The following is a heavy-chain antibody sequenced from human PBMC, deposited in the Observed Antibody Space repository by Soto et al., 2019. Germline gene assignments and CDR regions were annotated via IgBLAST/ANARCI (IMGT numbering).Heavy chain of an antibody. Sequence: QVQLQQWGAGLLKPLETLSLTCAVYGGSFSGYYWTWVRQPPGKRLEWIGEINHTGSTNYNPSLKSRVTISVDTSKNQFSLRLSSVTAADTAVYYCARKLNSGWYVDYWGQGTLVTVSS. CDR1: GGSFSGYY. CDR2: INHTGST. D-gene: IGHD6-19*01. CDR3: ARKLNSGWYVDY. J-gene: IGHJ4*02. V-gene: IGHV4-34*01.